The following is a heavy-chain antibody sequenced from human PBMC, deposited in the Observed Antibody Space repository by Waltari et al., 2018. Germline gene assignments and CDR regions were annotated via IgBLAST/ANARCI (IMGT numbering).Heavy chain of an antibody. J-gene: IGHJ3*01. Sequence: QLQLQESGPGLVKPSETLSLPCSVSGASITSTKHSWGWIRQPPGRGLEWIATISYNGAPYSSPSLRGRVTVSRDTSMNYVSLKLGSVTAADTAVYYCATYIGASVGTAAFDVWGQGTMVTVSS. CDR1: GASITSTKHS. CDR2: ISYNGAP. V-gene: IGHV4-39*02. CDR3: ATYIGASVGTAAFDV. D-gene: IGHD5-12*01.